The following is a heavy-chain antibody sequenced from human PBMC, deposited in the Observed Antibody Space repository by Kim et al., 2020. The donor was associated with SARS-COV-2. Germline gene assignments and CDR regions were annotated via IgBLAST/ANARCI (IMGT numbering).Heavy chain of an antibody. J-gene: IGHJ6*02. Sequence: SETLSLTCAVYGGSFSGYYWSWIRQPPGKGLEWIGEINHSGSTNYNPSLKSRVTISVDTSKNQFSLKLSSVTAADTAVYYCARISLYGDYVLGVDYYYGMDVWGQGTTVTVSS. CDR3: ARISLYGDYVLGVDYYYGMDV. V-gene: IGHV4-34*01. CDR2: INHSGST. D-gene: IGHD4-17*01. CDR1: GGSFSGYY.